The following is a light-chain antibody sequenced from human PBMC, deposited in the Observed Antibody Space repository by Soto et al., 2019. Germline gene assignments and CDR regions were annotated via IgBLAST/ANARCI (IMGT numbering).Light chain of an antibody. CDR1: QSVSSSY. CDR3: HQCQSWPRT. CDR2: DST. Sequence: EIVLTQSPGTLSLSPGERATLSCRASQSVSSSYLAWYQQIPGQPPRLLIYDSTNRAAGIPARFSASGTGTDFTFTISDVQPEDFAVYYCHQCQSWPRTFGQGTKVDIK. V-gene: IGKV3-20*01. J-gene: IGKJ1*01.